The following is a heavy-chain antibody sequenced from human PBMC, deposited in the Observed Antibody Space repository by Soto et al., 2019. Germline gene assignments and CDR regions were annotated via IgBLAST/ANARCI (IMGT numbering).Heavy chain of an antibody. Sequence: ASVKVSCKASGYTFTSYGISWVRQAPGQGLEWMGWISAYNGNTNYAQKLQGRVTMTTDTSTSTAYMELRSLRSEDTAVYYCARRAGLGYGDYFGFDYWGQGTLVTVSS. J-gene: IGHJ4*02. CDR3: ARRAGLGYGDYFGFDY. CDR1: GYTFTSYG. V-gene: IGHV1-18*01. CDR2: ISAYNGNT. D-gene: IGHD4-17*01.